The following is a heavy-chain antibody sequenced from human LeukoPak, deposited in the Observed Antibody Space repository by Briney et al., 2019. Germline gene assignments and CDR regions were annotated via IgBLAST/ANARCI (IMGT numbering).Heavy chain of an antibody. CDR2: IYHSGST. CDR1: GGSISSGGYS. J-gene: IGHJ3*02. CDR3: ARGPPYDAFDI. V-gene: IGHV4-30-2*01. Sequence: PSVTLSLTCAVSGGSISSGGYSWSWIWQPPGKGLEWIGYIYHSGSTYYNPSLKSRVTISVDRSKNQFSLKLSSVTAADSAVYYCARGPPYDAFDIWGQGTMVTVSS.